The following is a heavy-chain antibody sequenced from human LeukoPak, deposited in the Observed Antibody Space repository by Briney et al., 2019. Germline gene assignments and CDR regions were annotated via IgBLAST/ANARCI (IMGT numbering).Heavy chain of an antibody. J-gene: IGHJ4*02. CDR1: GFTFSSYA. V-gene: IGHV3-23*01. Sequence: GGSLRLSCAVSGFTFSSYAMNWVRQAPGKGLEWVSAFSGSGSSTYYADSVKGRFTISRDNSKNTLYLQMNSLRAEDTAIYYCAKSRYDSSGYYYSFDYWGQGTLVTVSS. D-gene: IGHD3-22*01. CDR3: AKSRYDSSGYYYSFDY. CDR2: FSGSGSST.